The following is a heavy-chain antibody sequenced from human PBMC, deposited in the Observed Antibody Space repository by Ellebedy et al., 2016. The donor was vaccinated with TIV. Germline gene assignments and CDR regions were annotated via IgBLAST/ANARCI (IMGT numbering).Heavy chain of an antibody. V-gene: IGHV2-5*01. CDR3: VHRTTVTSVDY. CDR2: IYGNDDK. J-gene: IGHJ4*02. CDR1: GFSLSTSAVV. D-gene: IGHD4-11*01. Sequence: SGPTLVXPTQTLTLTCTFSGFSLSTSAVVVGWVRQPPGKAPEWLAFIYGNDDKRYSPSLKNRLTITKDTSKNQVVLTLTTMDPVDTGTYYCVHRTTVTSVDYWGQGTLVTVSS.